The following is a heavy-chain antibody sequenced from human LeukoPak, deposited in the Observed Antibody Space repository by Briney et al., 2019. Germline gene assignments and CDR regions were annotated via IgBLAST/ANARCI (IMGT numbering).Heavy chain of an antibody. D-gene: IGHD6-19*01. CDR3: ARARTGIAVAGTGGFDP. Sequence: SETLSLTCTVSGASLSVSGRNWGWVRQPPGKGLEWIASRSTYYSPSLESRVTMSVDTSKNQFSLKLSSVTAADTAVYYCARARTGIAVAGTGGFDPWGQGTLVTVSS. J-gene: IGHJ5*02. CDR1: GASLSVSGRN. CDR2: RST. V-gene: IGHV4-39*07.